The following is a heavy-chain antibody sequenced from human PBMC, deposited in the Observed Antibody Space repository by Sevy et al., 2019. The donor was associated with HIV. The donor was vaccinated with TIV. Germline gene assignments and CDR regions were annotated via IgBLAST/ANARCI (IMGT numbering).Heavy chain of an antibody. CDR1: GFDFSSNP. Sequence: GGSLRLSCAASGFDFSSNPMHWVRQAPGKGLEWVSVIAYDESTKYYGDSVRGRFTISRDNSKNTLYLQMNSLREEDTGVYYCARQGSSWTFDPWGQGTLVTVSS. D-gene: IGHD6-13*01. CDR3: ARQGSSWTFDP. J-gene: IGHJ5*02. CDR2: IAYDESTK. V-gene: IGHV3-30-3*01.